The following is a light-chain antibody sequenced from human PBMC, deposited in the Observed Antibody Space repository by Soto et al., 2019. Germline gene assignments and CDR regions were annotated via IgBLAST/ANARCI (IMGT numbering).Light chain of an antibody. J-gene: IGLJ2*01. CDR3: FSDGDDDTLVI. CDR1: SSDIGGSNH. V-gene: IGLV2-8*01. Sequence: QSVLTQPPSASGSAGQSVTISCTGSSSDIGGSNHVSWYRQRPGKAPKLIIFDINKRPSGVPDRFSASKFGATASLTVSGLQTGDEADYYCFSDGDDDTLVIFGGGTKVTVL. CDR2: DIN.